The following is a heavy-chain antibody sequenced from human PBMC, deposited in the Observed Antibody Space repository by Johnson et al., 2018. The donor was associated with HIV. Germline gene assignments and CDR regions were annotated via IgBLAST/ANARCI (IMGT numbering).Heavy chain of an antibody. CDR3: AREPEGWAFDI. Sequence: QVQLVESGGGVVQPGRSLRLSCAASGFSFSRFGMHWVRQAPGKGLDWVAFISSDGSNIYYADSVRGRFTISRDNSNNTLYLQMNSLKTEDTAVYYCAREPEGWAFDIWGQGTMVTVSS. J-gene: IGHJ3*02. V-gene: IGHV3-33*05. D-gene: IGHD2-15*01. CDR2: ISSDGSNI. CDR1: GFSFSRFG.